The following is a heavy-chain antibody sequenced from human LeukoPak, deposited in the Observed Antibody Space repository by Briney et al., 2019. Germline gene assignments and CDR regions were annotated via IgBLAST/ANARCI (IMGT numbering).Heavy chain of an antibody. CDR1: GFTFSSYW. D-gene: IGHD3-9*01. Sequence: GGSLRLSCAASGFTFSSYWMSWVRQAPGKGLEWVANIKQDGSEKYYVDSVKGRFTISRDNAKNSLYLQMNSLRAEDTAVYYCARDGRYFDCFFAGEDTFDIWGQGTMVTVSP. CDR3: ARDGRYFDCFFAGEDTFDI. V-gene: IGHV3-7*01. J-gene: IGHJ3*02. CDR2: IKQDGSEK.